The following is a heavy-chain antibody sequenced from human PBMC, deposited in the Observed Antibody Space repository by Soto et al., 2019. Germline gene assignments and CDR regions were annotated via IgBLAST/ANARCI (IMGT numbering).Heavy chain of an antibody. J-gene: IGHJ4*02. CDR3: AKWNEVVPAAGTVKYYFDY. CDR1: GFTFSSYG. CDR2: ISYDGSNK. D-gene: IGHD6-13*01. V-gene: IGHV3-30*18. Sequence: GGSLRLSCAASGFTFSSYGMHWVRQAPGKGLEWVAVISYDGSNKYYADSVKGRFTISRDNSKNTLYLQMNSLRAEDTAVYYCAKWNEVVPAAGTVKYYFDYWGQGTLVTVSS.